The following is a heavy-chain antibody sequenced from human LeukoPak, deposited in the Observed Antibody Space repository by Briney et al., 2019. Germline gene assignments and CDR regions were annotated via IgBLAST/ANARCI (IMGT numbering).Heavy chain of an antibody. Sequence: PSETLSLTCTVSGGSISSGDYYWSWIRQPPGKGLEWIGYIYYSGSTYYNPSLKSRVTISVDTSKNQFSLKLSSVTAADTAVYYCARDLGAIFPQPGFDYWGQGTLVTVSS. CDR1: GGSISSGDYY. CDR3: ARDLGAIFPQPGFDY. CDR2: IYYSGST. V-gene: IGHV4-30-4*08. J-gene: IGHJ4*02. D-gene: IGHD3-3*01.